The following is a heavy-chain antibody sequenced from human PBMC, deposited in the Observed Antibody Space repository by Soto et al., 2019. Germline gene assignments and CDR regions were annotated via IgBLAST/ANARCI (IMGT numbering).Heavy chain of an antibody. CDR3: ARHSRIHHYYDSSGSADARDI. J-gene: IGHJ3*02. CDR2: IYPGDSDA. V-gene: IGHV5-51*01. D-gene: IGHD3-22*01. CDR1: GYSFPTYW. Sequence: GESLKISCKGSGYSFPTYWLAWVRPMPGKGLEWMGMIYPGDSDARYSPSFQGQVTISADKSINTAYLQGSSLKASYTAMHFCARHSRIHHYYDSSGSADARDIWGKGTMVTVSS.